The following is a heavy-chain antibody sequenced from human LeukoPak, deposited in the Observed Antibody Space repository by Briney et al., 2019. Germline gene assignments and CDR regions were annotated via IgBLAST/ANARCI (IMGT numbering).Heavy chain of an antibody. J-gene: IGHJ5*02. Sequence: DPSETLSLTCAVYGGSFSGYYWSWIRQPPGKGLEWIGEINHSGSTNYNPSLKSRVTISVDTAKNQFSLKLTSVTAADTAVYYCARDATMVRDLVLANWFDPWGQGTLVTVSS. D-gene: IGHD3-10*01. V-gene: IGHV4-34*01. CDR1: GGSFSGYY. CDR2: INHSGST. CDR3: ARDATMVRDLVLANWFDP.